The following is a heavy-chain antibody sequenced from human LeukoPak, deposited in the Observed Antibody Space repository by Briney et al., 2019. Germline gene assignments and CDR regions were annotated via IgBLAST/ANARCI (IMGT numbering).Heavy chain of an antibody. CDR1: GFTFSSYS. Sequence: GGCLRLSCAASGFTFSSYSMNWVRQAPGKGLEWVSSIRSSSSYIYYADSVKGRFTISRDNAKNSLYLQMNSLRAEDTAVYYCARVEYSSSSGYYFDYWGQGTLVTVSS. D-gene: IGHD6-6*01. V-gene: IGHV3-21*01. CDR3: ARVEYSSSSGYYFDY. CDR2: IRSSSSYI. J-gene: IGHJ4*02.